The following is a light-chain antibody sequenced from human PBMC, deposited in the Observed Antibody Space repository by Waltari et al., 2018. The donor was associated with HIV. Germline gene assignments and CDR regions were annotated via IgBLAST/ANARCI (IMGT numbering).Light chain of an antibody. J-gene: IGLJ3*02. Sequence: QSALTQPAPVSGSPGQSITISCTGTSRDVGGHNYVSWYQQHPGKAPKLMIYDVSNRPSGVSNRFSGSKSGNTASLTISGLQAEDEADYYCSSYTSSSTWVFGGGTKLTVL. CDR2: DVS. CDR3: SSYTSSSTWV. V-gene: IGLV2-14*01. CDR1: SRDVGGHNY.